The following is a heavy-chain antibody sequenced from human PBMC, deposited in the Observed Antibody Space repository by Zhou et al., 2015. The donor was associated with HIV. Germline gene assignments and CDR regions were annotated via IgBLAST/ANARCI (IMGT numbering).Heavy chain of an antibody. Sequence: QVQLVQSGAEVKKPGSSVKVSCKPFGGTFSSYAISWVRQAPGHGLEWMGGIIPVFGTAKYAQKFQGRVSITADRSTNIAYMDLWSLRSDDTAVYYCARDRGAARPEWRYFDLWGRGTLVTVSS. V-gene: IGHV1-69*06. J-gene: IGHJ2*01. CDR3: ARDRGAARPEWRYFDL. D-gene: IGHD6-6*01. CDR1: GGTFSSYA. CDR2: IIPVFGTA.